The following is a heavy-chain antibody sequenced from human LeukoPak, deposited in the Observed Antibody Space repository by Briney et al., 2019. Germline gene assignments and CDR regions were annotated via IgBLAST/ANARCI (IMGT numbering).Heavy chain of an antibody. CDR3: AREVPGGSSWFDY. Sequence: GGSLRLSCAASEFTLSNYWLSWVRQAPGKGLEWVANIKEDGSVKNYVASVKGRFTISRDNAKTSLYLQMNSLRAEDTAVYYCAREVPGGSSWFDYWGQGTLVTVSS. V-gene: IGHV3-7*01. D-gene: IGHD6-13*01. CDR1: EFTLSNYW. CDR2: IKEDGSVK. J-gene: IGHJ4*02.